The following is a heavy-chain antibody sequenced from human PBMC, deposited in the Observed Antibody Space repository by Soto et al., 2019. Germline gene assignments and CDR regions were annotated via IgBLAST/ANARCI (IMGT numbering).Heavy chain of an antibody. CDR3: ARRSYCDCDCIRRPYAYYGMDV. J-gene: IGHJ6*02. V-gene: IGHV5-51*01. Sequence: EVQLVQSGAEVKKPGESLKISCKGSGYSFTSYHIVWVRQMPGKGLEWMGIIYPGDSETRYSPSLQGQVTMSANKSTSTAYLQWSSLKSADTAMYYCARRSYCDCDCIRRPYAYYGMDVWGQGTTVTVSS. CDR2: IYPGDSET. D-gene: IGHD2-21*02. CDR1: GYSFTSYH.